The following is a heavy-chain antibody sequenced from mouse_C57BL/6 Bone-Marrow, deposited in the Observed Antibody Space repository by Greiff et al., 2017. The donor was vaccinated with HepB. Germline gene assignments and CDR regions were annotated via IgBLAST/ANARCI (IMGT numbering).Heavy chain of an antibody. D-gene: IGHD1-1*01. J-gene: IGHJ1*03. V-gene: IGHV5-4*01. Sequence: EVQGVESGGCLVKPGWSLKLSCAASGFTFSSYAMSWVRQTPEKKLEWVATISDGGSYTYYPDNVKGRFTISRDNAKNNLYLQMSHLKSEDTAMYYCARGRKFIVDVWGTGATVTVSS. CDR1: GFTFSSYA. CDR3: ARGRKFIVDV. CDR2: ISDGGSYT.